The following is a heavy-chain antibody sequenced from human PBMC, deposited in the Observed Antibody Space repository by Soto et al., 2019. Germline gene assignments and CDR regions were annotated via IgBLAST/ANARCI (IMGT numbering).Heavy chain of an antibody. J-gene: IGHJ4*02. Sequence: QVQLVQSGAEVKKPGASVKVSCKASGYTFTSYAMHWVRQAPGQRLEWMGWINAGNGNTKYSQKFQGRVTITRDTSASTGYMELSSLRSEDTAVYYCARDLAFGLSHYWGQGTLVTVSS. CDR2: INAGNGNT. CDR1: GYTFTSYA. CDR3: ARDLAFGLSHY. D-gene: IGHD3-10*01. V-gene: IGHV1-3*01.